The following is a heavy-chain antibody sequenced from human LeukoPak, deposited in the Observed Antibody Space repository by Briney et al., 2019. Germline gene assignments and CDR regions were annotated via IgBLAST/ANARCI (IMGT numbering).Heavy chain of an antibody. D-gene: IGHD3-3*01. Sequence: GSLRLSCAASGNYWMHWVRQAPGKGLVWVSHINSDGSWTSYADSVKGRFTISRDNSKNTLYLQMNSLRAEDTAVYYCANFYDFLDYWGQGTLVTVSS. CDR3: ANFYDFLDY. CDR2: INSDGSWT. CDR1: GNYW. V-gene: IGHV3-74*01. J-gene: IGHJ4*02.